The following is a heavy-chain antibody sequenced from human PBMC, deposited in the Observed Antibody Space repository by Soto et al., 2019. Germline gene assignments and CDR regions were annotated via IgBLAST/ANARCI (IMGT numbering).Heavy chain of an antibody. V-gene: IGHV3-30*18. CDR1: GFTFSSYG. CDR2: ISYDGSNK. CDR3: AKGHNYYDSSGYYSGY. D-gene: IGHD3-22*01. Sequence: PRGSLRLSCAASGFTFSSYGMHWVRQAPGKGLEWVAVISYDGSNKYYADSVKGRFTISRDNSKNTLYLQMNSLRAEDTAVYYCAKGHNYYDSSGYYSGYWGQGTLVTVSS. J-gene: IGHJ4*02.